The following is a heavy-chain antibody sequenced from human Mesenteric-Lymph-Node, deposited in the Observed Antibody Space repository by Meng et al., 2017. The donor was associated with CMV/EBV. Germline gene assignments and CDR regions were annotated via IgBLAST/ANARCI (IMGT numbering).Heavy chain of an antibody. Sequence: SVKVSCKASGGTFSSYAISWVRQAPGQGLEWMGGIIPILGIANYAQKFQGRVTITADKSTSTAYMELSSLRSEDTAVYYCARAEAAAGTYYYYGMDVWGQGTTVTVSS. CDR2: IIPILGIA. D-gene: IGHD6-13*01. CDR1: GGTFSSYA. V-gene: IGHV1-69*10. J-gene: IGHJ6*02. CDR3: ARAEAAAGTYYYYGMDV.